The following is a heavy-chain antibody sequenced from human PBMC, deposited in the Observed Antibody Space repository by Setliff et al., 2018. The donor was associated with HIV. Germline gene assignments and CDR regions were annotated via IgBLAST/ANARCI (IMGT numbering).Heavy chain of an antibody. CDR3: ARASHASVVPKWWFDP. CDR2: INHSGST. Sequence: SETLSLTCAVYGGSFSAYHWSWIRQTPGKGLEWLGEINHSGSTAYNLALESRVTISLDTSKNQFSLTLTSVTAADTAVYYCARASHASVVPKWWFDPWGQGTRVTVSS. CDR1: GGSFSAYH. D-gene: IGHD2-21*01. J-gene: IGHJ5*02. V-gene: IGHV4-34*01.